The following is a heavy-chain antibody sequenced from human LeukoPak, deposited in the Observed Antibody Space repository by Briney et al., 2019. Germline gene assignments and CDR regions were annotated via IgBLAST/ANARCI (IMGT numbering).Heavy chain of an antibody. J-gene: IGHJ4*02. CDR3: ARELSSSWYGGGY. CDR1: GFTFSSYK. CDR2: ISSSGSTI. V-gene: IGHV3-48*03. D-gene: IGHD6-13*01. Sequence: GGSLRLSCAASGFTFSSYKMNWVRQAPGKGLEWVSYISSSGSTIYYADSVKGRFTISRDNAKNSLYLQMNSLRAKDTAVYYCARELSSSWYGGGYGGQGTLVTVSS.